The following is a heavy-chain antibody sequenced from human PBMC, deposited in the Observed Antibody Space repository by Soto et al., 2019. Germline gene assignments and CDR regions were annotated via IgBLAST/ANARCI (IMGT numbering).Heavy chain of an antibody. D-gene: IGHD1-7*01. CDR2: IIPIFGTA. Sequence: GASVKVSCKASGGTFSSYAISWVRQAPGQGLEWMGGIIPIFGTANYAQKFQGRVTITADESTSTAYMELSSLRSEDTAVYYCARDKGYNWNWSSHYSWFDPCGQGTLVTVSS. CDR1: GGTFSSYA. CDR3: ARDKGYNWNWSSHYSWFDP. V-gene: IGHV1-69*13. J-gene: IGHJ5*02.